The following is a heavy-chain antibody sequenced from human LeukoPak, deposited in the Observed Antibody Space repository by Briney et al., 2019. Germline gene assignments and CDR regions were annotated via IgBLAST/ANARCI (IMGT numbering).Heavy chain of an antibody. CDR3: ARDALFLIAAAGNDFDY. Sequence: PGGSLRLSCVASGLTFSSHAMTWVRQTPEKGLEWVSGITGSGGSTYHAESVKGRFTISRDNSKNTLYLQMNSLRAEDTAVYYCARDALFLIAAAGNDFDYWGQGTLVTVSS. J-gene: IGHJ4*02. CDR2: ITGSGGST. D-gene: IGHD6-13*01. CDR1: GLTFSSHA. V-gene: IGHV3-23*01.